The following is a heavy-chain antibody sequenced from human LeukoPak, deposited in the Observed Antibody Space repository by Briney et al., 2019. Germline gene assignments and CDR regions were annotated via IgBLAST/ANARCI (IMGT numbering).Heavy chain of an antibody. J-gene: IGHJ4*02. CDR2: IKSKTDGGTT. V-gene: IGHV3-15*01. D-gene: IGHD2-2*02. Sequence: GGSLRLSCAASGFTFSNAWMSWVRQAPGKGLEWVGRIKSKTDGGTTDYAAPVKGRFTISRDDSKNTLYLQMNSLKIEDTAVCYCTTEVIVPAAIRDNWGQGTLVTVSS. CDR3: TTEVIVPAAIRDN. CDR1: GFTFSNAW.